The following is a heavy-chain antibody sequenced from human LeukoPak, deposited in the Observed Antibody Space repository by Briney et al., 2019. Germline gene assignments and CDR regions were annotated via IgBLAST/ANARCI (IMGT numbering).Heavy chain of an antibody. D-gene: IGHD5-12*01. Sequence: GGSLRLSCAASGFTFSSYGMHWVRQAPGKGLEWVAFIRYDGSNKYYADSVKGRFPISRDNAKNSLFLQMNSLRAEDTAVYYCARGKATLFWGQGTLVTVSS. V-gene: IGHV3-30*02. CDR1: GFTFSSYG. CDR3: ARGKATLF. CDR2: IRYDGSNK. J-gene: IGHJ4*02.